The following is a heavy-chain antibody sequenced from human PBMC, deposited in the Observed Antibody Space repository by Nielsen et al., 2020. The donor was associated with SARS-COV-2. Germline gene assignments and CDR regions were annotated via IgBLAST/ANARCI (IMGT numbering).Heavy chain of an antibody. V-gene: IGHV4-30-4*01. D-gene: IGHD3-16*01. CDR2: ISYTGST. CDR3: ARGGSYFDF. J-gene: IGHJ4*02. CDR1: GGSISSGDYY. Sequence: LRLSCTVSGGSISSGDYYWTWTRQPPGKGLEYIGYISYTGSTYYDPSLKSRVTISADTSKNQFSLKLTSVTDADTAFYYCARGGSYFDFWGQGTLVTVSS.